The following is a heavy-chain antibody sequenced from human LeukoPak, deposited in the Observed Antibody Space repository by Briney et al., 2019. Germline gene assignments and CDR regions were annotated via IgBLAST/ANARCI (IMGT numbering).Heavy chain of an antibody. CDR1: GGTFSSYA. Sequence: SVKVSCKASGGTFSSYAISWVRQAPGLGLEWMGGIIPIFGTANYAQKFQGRVTITADESTSTAYMELSSLRSEDTAVYYCARVGDPGPPKFDYWGQGTLVTVSS. CDR3: ARVGDPGPPKFDY. CDR2: IIPIFGTA. D-gene: IGHD3-10*01. V-gene: IGHV1-69*13. J-gene: IGHJ4*02.